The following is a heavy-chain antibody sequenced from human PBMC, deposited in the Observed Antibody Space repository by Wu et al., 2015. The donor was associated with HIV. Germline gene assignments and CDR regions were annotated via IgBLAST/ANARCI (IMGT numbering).Heavy chain of an antibody. V-gene: IGHV1-69*13. CDR2: IIPIFGTA. J-gene: IGHJ3*02. D-gene: IGHD1-26*01. Sequence: QVQLVQSGAEVKKPGSSVKVSCKASGGTFSSYAISWVRQAPGQGLEWMGRIIPIFGTANYAQKFQGRVTITADESTSTAYMELSSLRSEDTAVYYCARVESGSYQYELHSDAFDIWGQGTMVTVSS. CDR1: GGTFSSYA. CDR3: ARVESGSYQYELHSDAFDI.